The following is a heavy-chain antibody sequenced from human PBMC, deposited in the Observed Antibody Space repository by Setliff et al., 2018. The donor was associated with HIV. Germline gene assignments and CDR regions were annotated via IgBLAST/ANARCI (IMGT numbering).Heavy chain of an antibody. CDR3: ARETNYDSSFHYMDV. CDR2: IYTSGTT. V-gene: IGHV4-4*07. Sequence: SETLSLTCTVSGDSISSYYWSWIRQTAGKGLEWIGRIYTSGTTNYNPSLKRRVTMSVDTSKNQFSLKLSSVTAADTAVYYCARETNYDSSFHYMDVWGKGTTVTVSS. D-gene: IGHD3-22*01. CDR1: GDSISSYY. J-gene: IGHJ6*03.